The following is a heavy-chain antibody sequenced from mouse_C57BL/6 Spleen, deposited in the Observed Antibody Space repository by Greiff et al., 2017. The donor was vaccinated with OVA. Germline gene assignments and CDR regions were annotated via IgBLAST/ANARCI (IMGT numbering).Heavy chain of an antibody. D-gene: IGHD2-1*01. Sequence: EVQLVESGPGLAKPSQTLSLTCSVTGYSITSDYWNWIRQFPGNKLEYMGYISYSGSTYYNPSLKSRISITRDTSKNQYYLQLNSVTTEDTATYYCARERIYYGNFYYAMDYWGQGTSVTVSS. CDR2: ISYSGST. V-gene: IGHV3-8*01. CDR3: ARERIYYGNFYYAMDY. J-gene: IGHJ4*01. CDR1: GYSITSDY.